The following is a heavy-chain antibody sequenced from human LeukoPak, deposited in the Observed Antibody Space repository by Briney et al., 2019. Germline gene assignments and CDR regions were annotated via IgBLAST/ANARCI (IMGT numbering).Heavy chain of an antibody. J-gene: IGHJ4*02. CDR2: ISGSGGST. V-gene: IGHV3-23*01. CDR1: GFIFSSYA. D-gene: IGHD3-10*01. CDR3: ATLGLRITMVRGVIILDY. Sequence: PGGSLRLSCAASGFIFSSYAMSWVRQAPGKGLEWVSAISGSGGSTYYADSVKGRFTISRDNSKNTLYLQMNSLRAEDTAVYYCATLGLRITMVRGVIILDYWGQGTLVTVSS.